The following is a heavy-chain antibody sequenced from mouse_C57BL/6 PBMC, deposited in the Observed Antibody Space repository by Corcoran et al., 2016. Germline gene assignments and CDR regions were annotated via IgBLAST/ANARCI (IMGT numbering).Heavy chain of an antibody. CDR1: GYTFTTYG. V-gene: IGHV9-3*01. Sequence: QIQLVQSGPELKKPGETVKISCKASGYTFTTYGMSWVKQAPGKGLKWMGWINTYSGVPTYADDFKGRFAFSLETAASTAYLQINNLKNEDTATYVCSRAGGSRTCDYWCQGTTLTVSS. J-gene: IGHJ2*01. CDR3: SRAGGSRTCDY. CDR2: INTYSGVP. D-gene: IGHD1-1*01.